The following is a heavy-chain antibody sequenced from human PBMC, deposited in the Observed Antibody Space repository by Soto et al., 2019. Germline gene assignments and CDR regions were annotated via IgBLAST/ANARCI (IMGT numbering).Heavy chain of an antibody. CDR2: IYWDDDK. V-gene: IGHV2-5*02. J-gene: IGHJ4*02. D-gene: IGHD3-9*01. CDR1: GFSLSTSGVG. CDR3: ARMGRYYDILTGYSWTIDY. Sequence: SGPTLVNPTQTLTLTCTFSGFSLSTSGVGVGWIRQPPGKALEWLALIYWDDDKRYSPSLKSRLTITKDTSKNQVFLTMTNMDPVDTATYYCARMGRYYDILTGYSWTIDYWGQGTLVTVSS.